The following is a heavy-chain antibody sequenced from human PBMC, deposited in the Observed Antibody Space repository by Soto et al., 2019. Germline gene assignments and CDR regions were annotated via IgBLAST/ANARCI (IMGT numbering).Heavy chain of an antibody. CDR2: ISAYNGNT. Sequence: QVKLVQSGAEVKKPGASVKVSCKASGYTFTSYGISWVRQAPGQGLEWMGWISAYNGNTNYAQKLQGRVTMTTDTFTSTAYKELRSLRSDDTAVYYCASTYCSSTSCLGPIQHWGQGTLVTVSS. CDR1: GYTFTSYG. CDR3: ASTYCSSTSCLGPIQH. V-gene: IGHV1-18*01. J-gene: IGHJ1*01. D-gene: IGHD2-2*01.